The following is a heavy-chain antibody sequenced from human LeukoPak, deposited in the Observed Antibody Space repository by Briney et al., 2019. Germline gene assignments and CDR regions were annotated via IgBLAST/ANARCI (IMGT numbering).Heavy chain of an antibody. CDR2: INPNSGGT. CDR3: ARGPIVVTGTGGFLNC. CDR1: GYTFTGYY. V-gene: IGHV1-2*02. Sequence: ASVKVSCKASGYTFTGYYMHWVRQAPGQGLEWMGWINPNSGGTHYAQKFQGRVTMTGDTSISTAYMELSRLRSDDTAVYYCARGPIVVTGTGGFLNCWGQGTLVTVSS. J-gene: IGHJ4*02. D-gene: IGHD6-19*01.